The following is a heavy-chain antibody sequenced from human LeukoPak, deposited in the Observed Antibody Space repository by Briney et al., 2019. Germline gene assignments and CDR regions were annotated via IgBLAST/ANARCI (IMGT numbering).Heavy chain of an antibody. J-gene: IGHJ6*03. CDR3: AKDGRDFWSGYYTGNYYYYYYMDV. CDR2: ISYDGSNK. D-gene: IGHD3-3*01. V-gene: IGHV3-30*18. Sequence: PGGSLRPSCAASGFTFSSYGIDWVRQAPGKGLEWVAVISYDGSNKYYADSVKGRFTISRDNSKNTLYLQMNSLRAEDTAVYYCAKDGRDFWSGYYTGNYYYYYYMDVWGKGTTVTVSS. CDR1: GFTFSSYG.